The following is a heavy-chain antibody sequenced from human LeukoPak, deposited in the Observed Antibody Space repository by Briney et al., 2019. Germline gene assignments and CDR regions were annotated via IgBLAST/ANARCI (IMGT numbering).Heavy chain of an antibody. CDR1: GGSISSSNY. CDR3: ARKRYSSSWYRPYYYYMDV. D-gene: IGHD6-13*01. V-gene: IGHV4-4*02. CDR2: INHSGTT. Sequence: SGTLSLTCAVSGGSISSSNYWSWVRQPPGKGLEWIGEINHSGTTNYNPSLRSRVTISVDTSKNQFSLRLSSVTAADTAVYYCARKRYSSSWYRPYYYYMDVWGKGTTVTVSS. J-gene: IGHJ6*03.